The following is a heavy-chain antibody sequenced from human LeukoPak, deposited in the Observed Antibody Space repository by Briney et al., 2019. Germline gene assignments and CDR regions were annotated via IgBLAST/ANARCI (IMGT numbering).Heavy chain of an antibody. V-gene: IGHV3-53*01. CDR1: GFTFSSYE. CDR3: ARDQYYDSGTYSYYYMDV. J-gene: IGHJ6*03. CDR2: IYSGGRT. D-gene: IGHD3-10*01. Sequence: GGSLRLSCAASGFTFSSYEMNWVRQAPGKGLEWASVIYSGGRTFYADSVRGRFTISRDNSQNTLFLQMNSLRAEDTAVYYCARDQYYDSGTYSYYYMDVWGKGTTVTVSS.